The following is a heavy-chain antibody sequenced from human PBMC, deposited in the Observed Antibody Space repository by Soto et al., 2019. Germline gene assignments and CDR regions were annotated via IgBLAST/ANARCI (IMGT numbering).Heavy chain of an antibody. CDR2: ISTSTSYI. V-gene: IGHV3-21*01. Sequence: GGSLRLSCAASGFTFSSYGMNWVRQAPGKGLEWVSPISTSTSYIYYADSVKGRFTISRDNAKNSVYLQMNSLRAEDTAVYYCARLYCRGGSCYSGDALDIWGQGTMVTVSS. J-gene: IGHJ3*02. CDR3: ARLYCRGGSCYSGDALDI. D-gene: IGHD2-15*01. CDR1: GFTFSSYG.